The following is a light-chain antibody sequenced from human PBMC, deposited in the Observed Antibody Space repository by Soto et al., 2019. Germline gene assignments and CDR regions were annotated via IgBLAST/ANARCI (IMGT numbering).Light chain of an antibody. CDR2: GIS. CDR3: QSYDSSLSGDV. V-gene: IGLV1-40*01. J-gene: IGLJ1*01. Sequence: QSVLTQPPSVSGAPGQRVTISCTGSSSNIGAGYDVHWYQQLPGTAPKLLIYGISNRPSGVPDRFSGSKSGTSASLAITGLQAEDEADYHCQSYDSSLSGDVFGTGTKLTVL. CDR1: SSNIGAGYD.